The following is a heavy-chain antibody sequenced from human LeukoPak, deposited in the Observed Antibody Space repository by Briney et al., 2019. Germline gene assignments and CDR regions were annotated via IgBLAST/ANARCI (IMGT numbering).Heavy chain of an antibody. CDR1: GFTFSSYA. J-gene: IGHJ4*02. Sequence: PGGSLRLSCAASGFTFSSYAMHWVRQAPGKGLEYVSAISNNGGSTYYANSVKGRFTISRDNSKNTLYLQMGSLRAEDMAVYYCARGHYYGSGSYYNLPFDYWGQGTLVTVSS. D-gene: IGHD3-10*01. V-gene: IGHV3-64*01. CDR2: ISNNGGST. CDR3: ARGHYYGSGSYYNLPFDY.